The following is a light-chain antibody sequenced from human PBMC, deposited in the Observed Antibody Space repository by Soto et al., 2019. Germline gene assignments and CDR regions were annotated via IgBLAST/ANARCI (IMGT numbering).Light chain of an antibody. CDR2: GAS. CDR1: QSVGSN. Sequence: EIVMTHAPATLSLSPGERATLSCRASQSVGSNLAWYQQKPGQAPRLLIYGASTRATGIPARFSGSGSGTEFTLTISSLQSEDFAIYFCQQYNNLPPDRTFGQGTKVEIK. J-gene: IGKJ1*01. CDR3: QQYNNLPPDRT. V-gene: IGKV3-15*01.